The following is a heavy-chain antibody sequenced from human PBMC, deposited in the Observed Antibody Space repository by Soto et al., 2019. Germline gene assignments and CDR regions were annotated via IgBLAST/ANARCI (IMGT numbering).Heavy chain of an antibody. D-gene: IGHD1-1*01. J-gene: IGHJ6*02. CDR2: ISYDGSNK. CDR3: AKDPLRSEQHYYYGMDV. CDR1: GFTFSSYG. Sequence: GGSLRLSCAASGFTFSSYGIHWVRQAPGKGLEWVAVISYDGSNKYYADSVKGRFTISRDNSKNTLYLQMNSLRAEDTAVYYCAKDPLRSEQHYYYGMDVWGQGTTVTVSS. V-gene: IGHV3-30*18.